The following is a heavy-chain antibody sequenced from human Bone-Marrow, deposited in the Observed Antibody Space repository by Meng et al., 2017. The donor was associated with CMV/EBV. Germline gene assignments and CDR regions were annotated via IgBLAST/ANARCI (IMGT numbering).Heavy chain of an antibody. J-gene: IGHJ4*02. CDR1: GYTFSSYA. CDR3: AREGYCTNGVCYRGDFDY. V-gene: IGHV1-69*05. D-gene: IGHD2-8*01. Sequence: SVKVSCKASGYTFSSYAISWVRQAPGQGLEWMGGIIPIFGTANYAQKFQGRVTITTDESTSTAYMELSSLRSEDTAVYYCAREGYCTNGVCYRGDFDYWGQGTRVTVYS. CDR2: IIPIFGTA.